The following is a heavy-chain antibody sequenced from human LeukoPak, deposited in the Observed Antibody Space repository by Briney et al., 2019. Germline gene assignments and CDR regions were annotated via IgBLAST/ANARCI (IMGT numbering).Heavy chain of an antibody. J-gene: IGHJ4*02. D-gene: IGHD2-2*01. V-gene: IGHV1-69*04. CDR2: IIPILGIA. Sequence: SVKVSCKASGGTFSSYAISWVRQAPGQGLEWMGRIIPILGIANYAQKFQGRVTITADKSTSTAYMELSSLRSEDTAVYYCARDQDDMPLDYWGQGTLVTVSS. CDR1: GGTFSSYA. CDR3: ARDQDDMPLDY.